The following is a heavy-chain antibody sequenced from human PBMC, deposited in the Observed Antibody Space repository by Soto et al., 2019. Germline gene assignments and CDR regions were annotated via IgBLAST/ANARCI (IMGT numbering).Heavy chain of an antibody. J-gene: IGHJ3*02. D-gene: IGHD3-22*01. V-gene: IGHV4-59*01. CDR3: ARGLISGYYLYDAFDI. CDR1: GGSISSYY. Sequence: SETLSPTCTVSGGSISSYYWSWIRQPPGKGLEWIGYIYYSGSTNYNPSLKSRVTISVDTSKNQFSLKLSSVTAADTAVYYCARGLISGYYLYDAFDIWGQGTMVTVSS. CDR2: IYYSGST.